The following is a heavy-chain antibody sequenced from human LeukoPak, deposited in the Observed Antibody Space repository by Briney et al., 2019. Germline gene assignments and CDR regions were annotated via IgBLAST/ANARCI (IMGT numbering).Heavy chain of an antibody. Sequence: PGGSLRLSCAASGFIVSNNYMSWVRQAPGKGLEWVSLIYSDGSTYYADSVKGRFTISRDNSKNTLYLQMNSLRAEDTALYYCARESYGSGDVWGQGTTVTVSS. V-gene: IGHV3-66*01. CDR3: ARESYGSGDV. J-gene: IGHJ6*02. D-gene: IGHD3-10*01. CDR2: IYSDGST. CDR1: GFIVSNNY.